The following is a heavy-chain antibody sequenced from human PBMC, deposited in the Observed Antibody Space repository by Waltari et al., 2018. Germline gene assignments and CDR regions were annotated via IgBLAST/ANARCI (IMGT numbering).Heavy chain of an antibody. D-gene: IGHD3-3*01. CDR3: ARTIRRFLEWLGGNYYMDV. V-gene: IGHV4-39*01. Sequence: QLQLQESGPGLVKPSETLSLTSTVSGGSISSSSYYWGWIRQPPGKGLEWIGSIYYSGSTYYNPSLKSRVTISVDTSKNQFSLKLSSVTAADTAVYYCARTIRRFLEWLGGNYYMDVWGKGTTVTVSS. CDR1: GGSISSSSYY. J-gene: IGHJ6*03. CDR2: IYYSGST.